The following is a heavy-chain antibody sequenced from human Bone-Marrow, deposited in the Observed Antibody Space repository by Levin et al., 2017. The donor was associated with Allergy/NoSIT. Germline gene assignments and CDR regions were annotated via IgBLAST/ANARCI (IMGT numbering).Heavy chain of an antibody. CDR2: TRSKAHGYTT. CDR1: GFTLSDYY. J-gene: IGHJ4*02. CDR3: TTDSQTAFDF. Sequence: GGSLRLSCAASGFTLSDYYMDWVRQAPGKGLEWVGRTRSKAHGYTTDYAASVRGRFTISRDDSKNSLYLQMNSLKTEDTAVYYCTTDSQTAFDFWGQGTLVTVSS. V-gene: IGHV3-72*01.